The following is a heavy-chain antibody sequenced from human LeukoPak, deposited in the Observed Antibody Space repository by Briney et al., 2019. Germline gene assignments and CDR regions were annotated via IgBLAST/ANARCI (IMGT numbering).Heavy chain of an antibody. CDR2: IIPIFGTA. D-gene: IGHD3-3*01. CDR1: GGTFSSYA. Sequence: ASVKVSCKASGGTFSSYAISWVRQAPGQGLEWMGGIIPIFGTANYAQKFQGRVTITTDESTSTAYMELGSLRSEDTAVYYCASGRFLEWLSYYYYYYYMDVWGKGTTVTVSS. V-gene: IGHV1-69*05. CDR3: ASGRFLEWLSYYYYYYYMDV. J-gene: IGHJ6*03.